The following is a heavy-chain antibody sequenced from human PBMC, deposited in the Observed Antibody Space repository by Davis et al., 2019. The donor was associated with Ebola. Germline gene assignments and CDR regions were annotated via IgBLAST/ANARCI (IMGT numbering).Heavy chain of an antibody. V-gene: IGHV3-30*02. CDR1: EFSFRNYG. CDR2: IRHDGSDK. D-gene: IGHD2-8*02. Sequence: GGSLRLSCAASEFSFRNYGMHWVRQAPGKGLEWVASIRHDGSDKYYADSVKGRFTISRDNSQNTLFLRMSSLGADDTAVYYCAKDPLGHTGENDYWGQGTLVAVSS. CDR3: AKDPLGHTGENDY. J-gene: IGHJ4*02.